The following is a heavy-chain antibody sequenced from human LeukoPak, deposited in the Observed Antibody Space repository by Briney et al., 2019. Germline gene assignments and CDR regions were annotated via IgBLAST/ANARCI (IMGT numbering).Heavy chain of an antibody. V-gene: IGHV4-39*01. D-gene: IGHD3-22*01. CDR3: ARHRSYYDSPFDY. Sequence: SETLSLTCTVSGGSISSSSYYWGWIRQPPGKGLEWIGSLYYSGSTYYNPSLKSRVTISVDTSKNQFSLKLSFVTAADTAVYYCARHRSYYDSPFDYWGQGTLVTVSS. CDR2: LYYSGST. CDR1: GGSISSSSYY. J-gene: IGHJ4*02.